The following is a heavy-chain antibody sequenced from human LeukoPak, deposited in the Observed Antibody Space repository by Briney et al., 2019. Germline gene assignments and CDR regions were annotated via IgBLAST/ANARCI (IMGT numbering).Heavy chain of an antibody. CDR3: ARGGDSSSLPFYYYYYGMDV. CDR2: IYYSGST. CDR1: GGSINNYY. Sequence: SETLSLTCSVSGGSINNYYWNWIRQPPGKGLEWIGYIYYSGSTRYNPSLQSRVTMSIGTSKTQFSLKLSSVTAADTAVYYCARGGDSSSLPFYYYYYGMDVWGQGTTVTVSS. J-gene: IGHJ6*02. D-gene: IGHD6-13*01. V-gene: IGHV4-59*12.